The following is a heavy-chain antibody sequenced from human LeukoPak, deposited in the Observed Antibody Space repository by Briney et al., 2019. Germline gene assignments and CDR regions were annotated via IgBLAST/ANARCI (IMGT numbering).Heavy chain of an antibody. J-gene: IGHJ4*02. V-gene: IGHV3-23*01. CDR1: GFTFSNYG. CDR3: ARGAGAYSHPYDY. CDR2: ISPRGGGT. Sequence: GGSLRLSCAASGFTFSNYGMNWVRQAPGKGLEWLSGISPRGGGTYYADSVKGRFTISRDDSKNTLSLQMNSLRVEDTAVYYCARGAGAYSHPYDYWGQGTLVTVSS. D-gene: IGHD4/OR15-4a*01.